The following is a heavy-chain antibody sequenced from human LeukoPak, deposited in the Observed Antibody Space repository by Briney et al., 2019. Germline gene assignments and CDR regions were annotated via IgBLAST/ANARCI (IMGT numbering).Heavy chain of an antibody. Sequence: GGSLRLSCAGSGFTFNNYAMSWVRQAPGKGLEWVAVISYDGSNKYYADSVKGRFTISRDNSKNTLYLQMNSLRAEDTAVYYCAREYCSGGSCYSDYYYYGMDVWGQGTTVTVSS. CDR3: AREYCSGGSCYSDYYYYGMDV. V-gene: IGHV3-30-3*01. D-gene: IGHD2-15*01. J-gene: IGHJ6*02. CDR1: GFTFNNYA. CDR2: ISYDGSNK.